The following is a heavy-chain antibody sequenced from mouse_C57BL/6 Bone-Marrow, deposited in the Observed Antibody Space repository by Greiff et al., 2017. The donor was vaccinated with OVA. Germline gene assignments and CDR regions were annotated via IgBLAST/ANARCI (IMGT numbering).Heavy chain of an antibody. CDR1: GYAFSSSW. Sequence: QVQLKESGPELVKPGASVKISCKASGYAFSSSWMNWVKQRPGKGLEWIGRIYPGDGDTNYNGKFKGKATLTADKSSSTAYMQLSSLTSEDSAVYFCARRGLTLYYYAMDYWGQGTSVTVSS. D-gene: IGHD3-2*02. CDR2: IYPGDGDT. CDR3: ARRGLTLYYYAMDY. J-gene: IGHJ4*01. V-gene: IGHV1-82*01.